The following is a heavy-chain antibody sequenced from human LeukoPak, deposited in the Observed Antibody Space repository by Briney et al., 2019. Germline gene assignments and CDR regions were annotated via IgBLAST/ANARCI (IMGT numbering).Heavy chain of an antibody. V-gene: IGHV3-23*01. CDR1: GFTFSSSG. CDR3: AKEGGSYYYNYYMDV. J-gene: IGHJ6*03. CDR2: SGSGVNT. Sequence: GGSLRLSCAASGFTFSSSGMSWVRQAPGKGLEWVSVSGSGVNTYYADSVKGRFTISRDNSKNTLYLHMNSLRAEDTAVYYCAKEGGSYYYNYYMDVWGKGTTVTISS. D-gene: IGHD1-26*01.